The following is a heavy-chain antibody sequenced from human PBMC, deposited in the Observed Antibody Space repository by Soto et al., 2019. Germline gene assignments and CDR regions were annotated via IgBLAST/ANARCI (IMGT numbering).Heavy chain of an antibody. J-gene: IGHJ4*02. V-gene: IGHV4-30-4*01. CDR2: IYYSGST. D-gene: IGHD3-10*01. CDR1: GGSIRSGDYY. CDR3: ARVGGFGATTIDY. Sequence: SEILSLTCTVSGGSIRSGDYYWSWIRQPPGKGLEWIGYIYYSGSTYYNPSLKSRVTISVDTSKNQFSLKLSSVTAADTAVYYCARVGGFGATTIDYWGQGTLVTVSS.